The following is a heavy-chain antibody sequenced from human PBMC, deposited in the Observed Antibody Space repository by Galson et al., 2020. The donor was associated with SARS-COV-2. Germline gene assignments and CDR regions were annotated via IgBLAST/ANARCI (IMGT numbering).Heavy chain of an antibody. V-gene: IGHV3-49*04. J-gene: IGHJ4*02. D-gene: IGHD3-3*01. CDR3: TRDDFWSGYYAH. CDR1: GFTFGDYA. Sequence: TGGSLRLSCTASGFTFGDYAMSWVRQAPGKGLEWVGFIGSKAYGGTTEYAASVKGRFTISRDDSKSIAYLQMNSLKTEDTAVYYCTRDDFWSGYYAHWGQGTLVTVSS. CDR2: IGSKAYGGTT.